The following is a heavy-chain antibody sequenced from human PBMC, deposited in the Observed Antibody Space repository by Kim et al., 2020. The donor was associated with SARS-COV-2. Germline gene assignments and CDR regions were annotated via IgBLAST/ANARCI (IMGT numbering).Heavy chain of an antibody. Sequence: GGSLRLSCAASGFTFDDYAMHWVRQAPGKGLEWVSGISWNSGSIGYADSVKGRFTISRDNAKNSLYLQMNSLRAEDTALYYCAKDYCSGGSCYETDGMDVWGQGTTVTVSS. CDR1: GFTFDDYA. J-gene: IGHJ6*02. CDR3: AKDYCSGGSCYETDGMDV. D-gene: IGHD2-15*01. V-gene: IGHV3-9*01. CDR2: ISWNSGSI.